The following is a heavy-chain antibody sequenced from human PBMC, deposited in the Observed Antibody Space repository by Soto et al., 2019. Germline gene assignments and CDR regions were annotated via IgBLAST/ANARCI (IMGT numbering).Heavy chain of an antibody. D-gene: IGHD3-10*01. V-gene: IGHV4-31*03. J-gene: IGHJ4*02. Sequence: QVQLQESVPGLVKPSQTLSFTCTFPVGALIIGGYSWSWTRRPPGKGLEWIGYIFSSGPTYYNPSLKSRVTISVDTSKNQFSLKLSSVTAADTAVYHCAREGSYTRIDYWGQGTLVTVSS. CDR2: IFSSGPT. CDR1: VGALIIGGYS. CDR3: AREGSYTRIDY.